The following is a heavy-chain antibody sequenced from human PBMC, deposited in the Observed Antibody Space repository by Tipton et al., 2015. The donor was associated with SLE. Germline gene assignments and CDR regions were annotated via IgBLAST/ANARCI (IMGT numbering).Heavy chain of an antibody. D-gene: IGHD6-6*01. Sequence: TLSLTCTVSGGSISSHYWSWIRQPPGKGLEWIGYIYYSGSTNYNPSLKSRVTISVDTSKNQFSLRLTSVTAADTTIYYCARREYSSTPDYWGQGTLVTVSS. CDR2: IYYSGST. CDR3: ARREYSSTPDY. CDR1: GGSISSHY. J-gene: IGHJ4*02. V-gene: IGHV4-59*08.